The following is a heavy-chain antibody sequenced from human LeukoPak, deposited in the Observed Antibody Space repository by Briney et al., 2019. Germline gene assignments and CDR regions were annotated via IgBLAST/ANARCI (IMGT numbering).Heavy chain of an antibody. J-gene: IGHJ4*02. Sequence: ASAKVSCKASGYTFTSYDINWVRQATGQGLEWMGWMNPNSGNTGYAQKFQGRVTMTRNTSISTAYMELSSLRSEDTAVYYCARGARFSSSWYRLFDCWGQGTLVTVSS. D-gene: IGHD6-13*01. V-gene: IGHV1-8*01. CDR3: ARGARFSSSWYRLFDC. CDR2: MNPNSGNT. CDR1: GYTFTSYD.